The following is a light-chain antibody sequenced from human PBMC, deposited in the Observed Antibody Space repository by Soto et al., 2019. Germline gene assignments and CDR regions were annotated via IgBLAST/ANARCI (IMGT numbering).Light chain of an antibody. Sequence: DIQMTQSPSTLSASVGDTVTITCRASQSISNWLAWYQQKPGQAPKLLIHKASTLESGVPSRFSGSGSGTEFTLTISSLQPDDFATFYCQHYDRFPYTFGQGTNLEIK. V-gene: IGKV1-5*03. J-gene: IGKJ2*01. CDR2: KAS. CDR1: QSISNW. CDR3: QHYDRFPYT.